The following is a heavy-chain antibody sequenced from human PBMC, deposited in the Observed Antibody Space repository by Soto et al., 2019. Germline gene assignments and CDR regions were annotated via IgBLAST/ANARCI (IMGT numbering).Heavy chain of an antibody. V-gene: IGHV4-34*01. J-gene: IGHJ6*02. Sequence: SDTLSLTCAVYGGSFSFYYWRWIRQPPGNGLEWIGEINHSVSTNYNPSLKIRVTISVDTSKNQLSLKLSSVTAADTAVYYCARGGVVAVYYYYFYGMDVWGQGTTVTVSS. CDR1: GGSFSFYY. CDR3: ARGGVVAVYYYYFYGMDV. CDR2: INHSVST. D-gene: IGHD2-15*01.